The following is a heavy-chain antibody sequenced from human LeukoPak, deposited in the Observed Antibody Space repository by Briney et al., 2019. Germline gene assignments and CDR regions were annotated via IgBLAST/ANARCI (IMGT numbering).Heavy chain of an antibody. J-gene: IGHJ4*02. Sequence: ASVKVSRKASGYTFTSYGISWVRQAPGQGLEWMGWISAYNGNTNYAQKLQGRVTMTTDTSTSTAYMELRSLRSDDTAVYYCARESVVEYYFDYWGQGTLVTVSS. D-gene: IGHD2-15*01. V-gene: IGHV1-18*04. CDR3: ARESVVEYYFDY. CDR2: ISAYNGNT. CDR1: GYTFTSYG.